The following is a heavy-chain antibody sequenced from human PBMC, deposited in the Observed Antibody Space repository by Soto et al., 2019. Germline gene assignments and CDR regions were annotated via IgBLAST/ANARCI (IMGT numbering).Heavy chain of an antibody. CDR2: INPGGGYT. Sequence: ASVKVSCKTSGYTFTHYYMHWVRLAPGQGLEWMGVINPGGGYTTYAQKFQGRVTMTRDTSTSTVYMELSSLKSEDTAVYYCGREYFDSRGTQPGDWGQGTLVTVSS. CDR1: GYTFTHYY. V-gene: IGHV1-46*01. J-gene: IGHJ4*02. CDR3: GREYFDSRGTQPGD. D-gene: IGHD3-22*01.